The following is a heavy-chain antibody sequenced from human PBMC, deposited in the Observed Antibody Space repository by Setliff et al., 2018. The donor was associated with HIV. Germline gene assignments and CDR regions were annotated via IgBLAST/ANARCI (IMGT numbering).Heavy chain of an antibody. V-gene: IGHV3-74*03. CDR2: VHTDGRTT. J-gene: IGHJ4*02. CDR3: ARGGNNWNDFDH. CDR1: GFTFSNSW. Sequence: PGGSLRLSCAASGFTFSNSWMHWVRQAPGKGLVWVSRVHTDGRTTMYADSVKGRFTISRDNAKNTLYLQMNSLRAEDTAVYYCARGGNNWNDFDHWGQGTLVTVSS. D-gene: IGHD1-20*01.